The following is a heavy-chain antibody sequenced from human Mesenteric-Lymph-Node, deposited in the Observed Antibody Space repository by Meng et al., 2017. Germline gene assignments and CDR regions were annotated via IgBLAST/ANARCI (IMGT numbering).Heavy chain of an antibody. J-gene: IGHJ5*02. Sequence: VQLQESGPGLVRPSETLSLSCTVSGGSVSSGDYYWSWIRQPPGKGLEWIGYIYYSGNTYYNPSLKSRVTISIDTSKNQFSLKLSSVTAADTAVYYCARAEYYNWFDPWGQGTLVTVSS. CDR2: IYYSGNT. CDR3: ARAEYYNWFDP. D-gene: IGHD1-14*01. V-gene: IGHV4-30-4*01. CDR1: GGSVSSGDYY.